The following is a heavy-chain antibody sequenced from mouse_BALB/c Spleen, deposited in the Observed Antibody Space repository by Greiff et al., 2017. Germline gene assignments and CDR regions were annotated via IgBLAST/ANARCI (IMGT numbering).Heavy chain of an antibody. D-gene: IGHD2-4*01. CDR2: INSDGGST. J-gene: IGHJ1*01. CDR1: EYEFPSHD. Sequence: DVKLQESGGGLVQPGESLKLSCESNEYEFPSHDMSWVRKTPEKRLELVAAINSDGGSTYYPDTMERRFIISRDNTKKTLYLQMSSLRSEDTALYYCARHYDYDVGWYFDVWGAGTTVTVSS. V-gene: IGHV5-2*01. CDR3: ARHYDYDVGWYFDV.